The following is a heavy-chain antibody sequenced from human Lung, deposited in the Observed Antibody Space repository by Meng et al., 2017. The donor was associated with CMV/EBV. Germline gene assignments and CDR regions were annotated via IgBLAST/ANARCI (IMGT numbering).Heavy chain of an antibody. D-gene: IGHD1-26*01. CDR2: INTSGGDT. J-gene: IGHJ4*02. Sequence: KASGYTFSTYYVHWVRQAPGKGLEWMGKINTSGGDTSYAQRFKGRVTMTRDTSISTAYMELSRLRSDDTAVYYCARDLTVIVGQVNDYWGQGTLVTVSS. CDR1: GYTFSTYY. CDR3: ARDLTVIVGQVNDY. V-gene: IGHV1-46*01.